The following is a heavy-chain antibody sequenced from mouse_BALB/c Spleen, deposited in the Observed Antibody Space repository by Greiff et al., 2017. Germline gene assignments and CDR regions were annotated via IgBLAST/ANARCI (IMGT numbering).Heavy chain of an antibody. D-gene: IGHD1-2*01. CDR3: TRGGTTATAWFAY. V-gene: IGHV1S127*01. Sequence: QVQLQQPGAELVKPGASVKMSCKASGYTFTSYWMHWVKQRPGQGLEWIGVLDPSDSYTSYNQKFKGKATLTVDTSSSTAYMQLSSLTSEDSAVYYGTRGGTTATAWFAYWGQGTLVTVSA. CDR1: GYTFTSYW. J-gene: IGHJ3*01. CDR2: LDPSDSYT.